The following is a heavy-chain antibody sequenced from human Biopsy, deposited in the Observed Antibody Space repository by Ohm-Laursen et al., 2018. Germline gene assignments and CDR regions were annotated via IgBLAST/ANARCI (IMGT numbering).Heavy chain of an antibody. V-gene: IGHV3-21*01. CDR1: GFAFSDYS. Sequence: SLRLSCAASGFAFSDYSMNWVRQAPGKGLEWVASISSTSNHIHYVDSVWGRFTISRDNAESSLYLEMNSLRVEDTAVYYCAKDDYDRVSSGYYFDYWGQGTLVSVSS. J-gene: IGHJ4*02. D-gene: IGHD3-10*02. CDR2: ISSTSNHI. CDR3: AKDDYDRVSSGYYFDY.